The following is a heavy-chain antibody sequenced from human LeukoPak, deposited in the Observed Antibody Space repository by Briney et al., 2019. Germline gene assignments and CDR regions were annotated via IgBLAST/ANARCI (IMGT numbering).Heavy chain of an antibody. V-gene: IGHV3-23*01. CDR3: AKDRVYSYGNHDAFDI. Sequence: GGSLRLSCTASGFTFSNYVMSWVRQAPGKGLEWVSAISGNGGNIYNADSVKGRFIISRDNSNNTLRLQMNSLRAEDTAIYYCAKDRVYSYGNHDAFDIWGQGTMVTVSS. CDR2: ISGNGGNI. J-gene: IGHJ3*02. CDR1: GFTFSNYV. D-gene: IGHD5-18*01.